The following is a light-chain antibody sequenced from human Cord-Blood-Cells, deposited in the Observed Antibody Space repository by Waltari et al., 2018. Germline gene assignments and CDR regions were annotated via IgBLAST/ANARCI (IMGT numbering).Light chain of an antibody. CDR1: QGISSA. V-gene: IGKV1-13*02. CDR2: DAS. CDR3: QQFNSYQYT. J-gene: IGKJ2*01. Sequence: AIQLTQSPSSLSASVGDRVTITCRASQGISSALAWYQQKPGKAPKLLIYDASSVESGVPSRFNGSGSGTDFTLTISSRQPEDFATYYCQQFNSYQYTFGQGTKLEIK.